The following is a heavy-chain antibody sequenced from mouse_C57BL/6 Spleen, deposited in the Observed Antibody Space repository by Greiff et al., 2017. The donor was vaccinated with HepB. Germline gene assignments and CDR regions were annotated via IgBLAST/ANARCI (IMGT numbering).Heavy chain of an antibody. J-gene: IGHJ2*01. CDR1: GYSITSGYY. D-gene: IGHD2-3*01. Sequence: DVKLVESGPGLVKPSQSLSLTCSVTGYSITSGYYWNWIRQFPGNKLEWMGYISYDGSNNYNPSLKNRISITRDTSKNQFFLKLNSVTTEDTATYYCARDFDGYFLGYWGQGTTLTVSS. CDR3: ARDFDGYFLGY. CDR2: ISYDGSN. V-gene: IGHV3-6*01.